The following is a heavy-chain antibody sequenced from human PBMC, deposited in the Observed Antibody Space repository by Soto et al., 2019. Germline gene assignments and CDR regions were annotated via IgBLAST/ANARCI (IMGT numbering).Heavy chain of an antibody. CDR2: IIPIFGTA. V-gene: IGHV1-69*13. CDR1: GGTFSSYA. D-gene: IGHD2-15*01. CDR3: ARSPPEGTCSGGSCRDYYYYGMDV. J-gene: IGHJ6*02. Sequence: GASVKVSCKASGGTFSSYAISWVRQAPGQGLEWMGGIIPIFGTANYAQKFQGRVTITADESTSTAYMELSSLRSEDTAVYYCARSPPEGTCSGGSCRDYYYYGMDVWGQGTTVTVSS.